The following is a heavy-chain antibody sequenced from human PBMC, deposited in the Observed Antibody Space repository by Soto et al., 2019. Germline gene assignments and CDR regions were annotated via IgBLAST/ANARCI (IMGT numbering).Heavy chain of an antibody. V-gene: IGHV4-31*03. Sequence: QVQLQESGPGLVKPSQTLSLTCTVSGGSISSGGYYWSWIRQHPGKGLEWIGYIYYSGSTYYNPSLKSRVTISVDTSKNQFSLKLSFLTAADTAVYYCAREGGIVGATAADYWGQGTLVTVSS. CDR2: IYYSGST. D-gene: IGHD1-26*01. CDR1: GGSISSGGYY. J-gene: IGHJ4*02. CDR3: AREGGIVGATAADY.